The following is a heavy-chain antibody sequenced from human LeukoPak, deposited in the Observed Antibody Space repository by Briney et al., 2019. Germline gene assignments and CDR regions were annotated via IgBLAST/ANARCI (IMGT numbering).Heavy chain of an antibody. V-gene: IGHV5-51*01. Sequence: GESLKISCKGSGYRFTSYWIGWVRQMPGKGLEWMGIIYPGDSDTRYSPSFQGQVTISADKSISTAYLQWSSLKASDTAMYYCARSRTGRGYSYGYGYWGQGTLVTVSS. D-gene: IGHD5-18*01. CDR2: IYPGDSDT. CDR3: ARSRTGRGYSYGYGY. J-gene: IGHJ4*02. CDR1: GYRFTSYW.